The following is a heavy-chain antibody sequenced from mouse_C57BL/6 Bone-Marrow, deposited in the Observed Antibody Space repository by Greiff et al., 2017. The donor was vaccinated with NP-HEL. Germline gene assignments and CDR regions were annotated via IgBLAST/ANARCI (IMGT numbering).Heavy chain of an antibody. D-gene: IGHD1-1*01. V-gene: IGHV5-2*03. CDR1: EYEFPSHD. J-gene: IGHJ4*01. CDR3: ARYYGSSYAMDY. CDR2: INSDGGST. Sequence: EVMLVESVGGLVQPGESLKLSCESNEYEFPSHDMSWVRKTPEKRLELVAAINSDGGSTYYPDTMERRFIISRDNTKKTLYLQMSSLGSEDTALYYCARYYGSSYAMDYWGQGTSVTVSS.